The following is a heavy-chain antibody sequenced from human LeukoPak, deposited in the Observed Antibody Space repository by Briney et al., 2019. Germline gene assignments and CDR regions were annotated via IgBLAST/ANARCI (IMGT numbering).Heavy chain of an antibody. D-gene: IGHD3-10*01. Sequence: SETLSLTCTVSGGSISSYYWSWIRQPPGKGLEWIGYIYYSGSTNYNPSLKSRVTISVDTSKNQFSLKLSSVTAADTAVYYCARGGITMVRGVIWFDPWGQGTLVTVSS. V-gene: IGHV4-59*01. CDR1: GGSISSYY. J-gene: IGHJ5*02. CDR3: ARGGITMVRGVIWFDP. CDR2: IYYSGST.